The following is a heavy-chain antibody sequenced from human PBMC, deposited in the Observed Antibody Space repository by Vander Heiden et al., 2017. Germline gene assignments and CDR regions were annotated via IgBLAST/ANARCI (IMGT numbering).Heavy chain of an antibody. Sequence: VQLVESGGGLVKPGGSLRLSCAASGFTFSDYYMSWIRQAPGKGLEWVSYISSSGSTIYYADSVKGRFTISRDNAKKSLYLQMNSLRAEDTAVYYCAIAYYYDSSGYNDAFDIWGQGTMVTVSS. CDR3: AIAYYYDSSGYNDAFDI. V-gene: IGHV3-11*01. CDR2: ISSSGSTI. J-gene: IGHJ3*02. D-gene: IGHD3-22*01. CDR1: GFTFSDYY.